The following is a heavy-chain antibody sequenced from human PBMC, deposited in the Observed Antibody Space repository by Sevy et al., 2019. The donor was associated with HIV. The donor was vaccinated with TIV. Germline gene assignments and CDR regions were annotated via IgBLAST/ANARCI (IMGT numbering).Heavy chain of an antibody. CDR3: AKIAPGGSYLLFLDS. CDR1: GFTFRNYA. CDR2: ISYDGESQ. D-gene: IGHD1-26*01. J-gene: IGHJ4*02. Sequence: GGSLRLSCVVSGFTFRNYAMHWLRQAPGKGLEWVAVISYDGESQYYADSVKGRFIISRDNSKNTLYLQMNNLRLEDTAMYYCAKIAPGGSYLLFLDSWGQRTLVTVSS. V-gene: IGHV3-30*18.